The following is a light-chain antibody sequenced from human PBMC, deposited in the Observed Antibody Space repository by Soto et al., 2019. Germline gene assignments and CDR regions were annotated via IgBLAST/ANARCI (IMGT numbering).Light chain of an antibody. CDR1: QSVSSY. CDR3: QQYGSSPT. CDR2: AAS. Sequence: ELVLTQSPATLSLSPGERATLSCRASQSVSSYLAWYQQKPGQVPRLLIYAASSRAAAIPDRFSGSGSGTDFTLTISRLEPEDFAVYYCQQYGSSPTFGQGTKVDIK. V-gene: IGKV3-20*01. J-gene: IGKJ1*01.